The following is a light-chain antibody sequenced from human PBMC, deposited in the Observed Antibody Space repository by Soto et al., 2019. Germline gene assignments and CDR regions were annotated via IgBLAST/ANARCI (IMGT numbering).Light chain of an antibody. CDR2: EVS. CDR1: SSDVGSYNL. CDR3: CSYAGRSTHF. Sequence: QSVLTQPASVSGSPGQSITISCTGTSSDVGSYNLVSRYQQHPGKAPKLVIFEVSKRPSGVSNRFSGSKPGNTASLTISGLQAEDEADYYYCSYAGRSTHFFGTGTKVTIL. J-gene: IGLJ1*01. V-gene: IGLV2-23*02.